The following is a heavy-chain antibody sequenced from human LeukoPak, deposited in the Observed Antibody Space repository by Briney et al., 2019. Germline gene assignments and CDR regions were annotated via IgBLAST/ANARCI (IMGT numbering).Heavy chain of an antibody. CDR1: GFTFSDYY. CDR3: ASRATVTTDRFWFDP. D-gene: IGHD4-11*01. V-gene: IGHV3-11*01. CDR2: ISSSGSTM. J-gene: IGHJ5*02. Sequence: GGSLRLSCAASGFTFSDYYMSWIRQAPGKGLEWVSYISSSGSTMYYADSVKGRFTISRDNAKNSLYLQMNSLRAEDTAVYYCASRATVTTDRFWFDPWGQGTLVTVSS.